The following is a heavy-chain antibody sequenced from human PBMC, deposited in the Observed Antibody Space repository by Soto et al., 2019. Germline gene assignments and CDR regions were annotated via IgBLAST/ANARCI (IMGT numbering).Heavy chain of an antibody. CDR2: IIPIFGTA. J-gene: IGHJ3*02. V-gene: IGHV1-69*13. CDR1: GGTFSSYA. CDR3: AREDHSSSHAFDI. D-gene: IGHD6-6*01. Sequence: GASVKVSCKASGGTFSSYAISWVRQAPGQGLEWMGGIIPIFGTANYAQKFQGRVTITADESTSTAYMELGSLRSEDTAVYYCAREDHSSSHAFDIWGQGTMVTFSS.